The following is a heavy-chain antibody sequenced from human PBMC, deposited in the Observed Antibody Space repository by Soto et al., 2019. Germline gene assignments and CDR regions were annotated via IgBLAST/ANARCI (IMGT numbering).Heavy chain of an antibody. CDR1: GFTFSSYA. Sequence: GGSLRLSCADSGFTFSSYAMSWVRQAPGKGLEWVSAISGSGGSTYYADSVKGRFTISRDNSKNTLYLQMNSLRAEDTAVYYCAEFKGSGYYFDYWGQGTLVTVSS. CDR2: ISGSGGST. V-gene: IGHV3-23*01. CDR3: AEFKGSGYYFDY. D-gene: IGHD3-3*01. J-gene: IGHJ4*02.